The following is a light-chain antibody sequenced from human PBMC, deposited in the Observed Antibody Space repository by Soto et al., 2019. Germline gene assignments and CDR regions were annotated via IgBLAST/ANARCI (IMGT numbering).Light chain of an antibody. V-gene: IGLV1-44*01. J-gene: IGLJ3*02. Sequence: QSVRAQPPSVSGTPGQSVTISCSGSSSNIGGQTVSWYQQLPGTAPNLLIYSGHQRPSGVPDRFSASKSGSSASLAISGLQSEDEGDYYCAAWDESLNGQVFGGGTKVTVL. CDR1: SSNIGGQT. CDR2: SGH. CDR3: AAWDESLNGQV.